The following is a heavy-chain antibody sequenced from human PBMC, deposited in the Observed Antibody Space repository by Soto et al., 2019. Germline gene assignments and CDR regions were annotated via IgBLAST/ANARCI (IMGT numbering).Heavy chain of an antibody. J-gene: IGHJ3*02. CDR2: IYPGDSDT. Sequence: PGESLKISCKGFGYSFNNYWIGWVRQMPGKGLEWMGIIYPGDSDTRYSPSFQGQVTMSADKSISTVYLQWSSLRASDTAMYSCAGKILYCSGTSCYTSADAFDIWGQGTMVTVSS. D-gene: IGHD2-2*02. CDR3: AGKILYCSGTSCYTSADAFDI. V-gene: IGHV5-51*01. CDR1: GYSFNNYW.